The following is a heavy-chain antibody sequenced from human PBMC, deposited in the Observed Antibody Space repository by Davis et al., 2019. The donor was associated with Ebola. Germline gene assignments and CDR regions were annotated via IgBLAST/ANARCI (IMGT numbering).Heavy chain of an antibody. CDR1: GFTFSSYA. D-gene: IGHD6-19*01. CDR3: ARDSSGWWASFGY. Sequence: GESLKISCAASGFTFSSYAMSWVRQAPGKGLEWVSAISGSGGSTYYADSVKGRFTISRDNSKNTLYLQMNSLRAEDTAVYYCARDSSGWWASFGYWGQGTLVTVSS. J-gene: IGHJ4*02. CDR2: ISGSGGST. V-gene: IGHV3-23*01.